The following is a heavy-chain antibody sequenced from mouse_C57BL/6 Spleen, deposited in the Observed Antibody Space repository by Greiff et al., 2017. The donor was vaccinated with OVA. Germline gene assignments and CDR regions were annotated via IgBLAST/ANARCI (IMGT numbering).Heavy chain of an antibody. CDR1: GYTFTSYW. CDR2: IHPSDSDT. J-gene: IGHJ3*01. CDR3: AILFIYGPFAY. V-gene: IGHV1-74*01. Sequence: QVQLQQPGAELVKPGASVKVSCKASGYTFTSYWMHWVKQRPGQGLEWIGRIHPSDSDTNYNQKFKGKATLTVDKSSSTAYMQLSCLTSADSAVCYCAILFIYGPFAYWGQGTLVTVSA. D-gene: IGHD1-1*02.